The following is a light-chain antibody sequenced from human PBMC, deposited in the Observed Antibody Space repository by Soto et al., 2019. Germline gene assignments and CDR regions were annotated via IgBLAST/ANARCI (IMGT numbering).Light chain of an antibody. CDR3: QQYNKWPPWT. CDR2: ASS. Sequence: EIVMTQSPATLSVSPGERATLSCRASQSIGSNLACYQQNPGQAPRLVIYASSIRASDFPARFSGSGTGTEFTLTIIVLQSDDFAVYFCQQYNKWPPWTFGHGTKVEIK. V-gene: IGKV3D-15*03. CDR1: QSIGSN. J-gene: IGKJ1*01.